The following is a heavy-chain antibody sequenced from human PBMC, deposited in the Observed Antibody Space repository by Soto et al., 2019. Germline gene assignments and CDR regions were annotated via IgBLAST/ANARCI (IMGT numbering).Heavy chain of an antibody. J-gene: IGHJ1*01. Sequence: SVKVSCKASGFTFTSSAVQWVRQARGQRLEWIGWIVVGSGNTNYAQKFQERVTITRDMSTGTAYMELSSLRSEDTAVYYCAAAPYYYDSRGELTAPDFQHWGQGTLVTVS. D-gene: IGHD3-22*01. V-gene: IGHV1-58*01. CDR2: IVVGSGNT. CDR1: GFTFTSSA. CDR3: AAAPYYYDSRGELTAPDFQH.